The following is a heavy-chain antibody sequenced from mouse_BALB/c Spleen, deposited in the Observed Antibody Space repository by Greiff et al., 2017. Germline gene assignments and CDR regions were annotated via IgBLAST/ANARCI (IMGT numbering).Heavy chain of an antibody. CDR1: GYSFTGYY. CDR3: ARWKDGYYGC. D-gene: IGHD2-3*01. CDR2: INPYNGAT. V-gene: IGHV1-31*01. Sequence: VQLQQSGPELVKPGASVKISCKASGYSFTGYYMHWVKQSHVKSLEWIGRINPYNGATSYNQNFKDKASLTVDKSSSTAYMELHSLTSEDSAVYYCARWKDGYYGCWGQGTTLTVSS. J-gene: IGHJ2*01.